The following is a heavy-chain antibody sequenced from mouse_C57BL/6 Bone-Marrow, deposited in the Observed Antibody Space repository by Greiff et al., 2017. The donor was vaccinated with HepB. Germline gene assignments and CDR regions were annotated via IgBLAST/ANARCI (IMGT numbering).Heavy chain of an antibody. J-gene: IGHJ1*03. D-gene: IGHD1-1*01. CDR3: VRQYYGSSYCWYFDV. CDR1: GFSFNTYA. CDR2: IRSKSNNYAT. V-gene: IGHV10-1*01. Sequence: EVKVVESGGGLVQPKGSLKLSCAASGFSFNTYAMNWVRQAPGKGLEWVARIRSKSNNYATYYADSVKDRFTISRDDSESMLYLQMNNLKTEDTAMYYCVRQYYGSSYCWYFDVWGTGTTVTVSS.